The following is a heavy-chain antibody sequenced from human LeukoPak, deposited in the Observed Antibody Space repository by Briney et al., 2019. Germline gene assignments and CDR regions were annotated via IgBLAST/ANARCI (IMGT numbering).Heavy chain of an antibody. V-gene: IGHV3-21*01. CDR2: ISSSSSYI. CDR3: AREIAIVVVPAATDN. CDR1: GFTFSSYS. J-gene: IGHJ4*02. Sequence: GGSLRLSCAASGFTFSSYSMNWVRQAPGKGLEWVSSISSSSSYIYYADSVKGRFTISRDNAKNSLYLQMNSLRAEDTAVYYCAREIAIVVVPAATDNWGQGTLVTVSS. D-gene: IGHD2-2*01.